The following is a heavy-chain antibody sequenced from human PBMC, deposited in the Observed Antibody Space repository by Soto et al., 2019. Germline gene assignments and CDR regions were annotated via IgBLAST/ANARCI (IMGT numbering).Heavy chain of an antibody. CDR2: ISGSGGST. V-gene: IGHV3-23*01. CDR1: GFTFSSYA. D-gene: IGHD6-19*01. Sequence: GGSLRLSCAASGFTFSSYAMSWVRQAPGKGLEWVSAISGSGGSTYYADSVKGRFTISRDNSKNTLYLQMNSLRAEDTAVYYCAKVAAKQWLVPLEGFDYWGQGTLVTVSS. J-gene: IGHJ4*02. CDR3: AKVAAKQWLVPLEGFDY.